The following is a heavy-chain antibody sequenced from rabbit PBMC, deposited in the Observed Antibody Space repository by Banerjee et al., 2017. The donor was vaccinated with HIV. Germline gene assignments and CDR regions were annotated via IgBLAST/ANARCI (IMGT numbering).Heavy chain of an antibody. V-gene: IGHV1S40*01. Sequence: QSLEESGGDLVKPGASLTLTCTTSGFSFSVYYMCWVRQAPGKGPEWIACIDNGDGSTYYANWVNGRFTISKTSSTTVTLRLTSLTGADTATYFCARGIGGSSSGYWDAFDPWGQGTLVTVS. CDR2: IDNGDGST. J-gene: IGHJ2*01. CDR1: GFSFSVYY. CDR3: ARGIGGSSSGYWDAFDP. D-gene: IGHD1-1*01.